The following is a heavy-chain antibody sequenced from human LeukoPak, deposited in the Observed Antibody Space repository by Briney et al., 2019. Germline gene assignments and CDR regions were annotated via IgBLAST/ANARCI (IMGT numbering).Heavy chain of an antibody. CDR1: GDSVSRTGAA. CDR2: TYYRSKWYN. CDR3: TRGGTGYCSSSNCYFDH. J-gene: IGHJ4*02. Sequence: SQTLSLTCAISGDSVSRTGAAWNWIRQSPSRGLEWLGRTYYRSKWYNDYAVSLRGRITINPDTSKNQFSLQLNSVTPKDTAVYYCTRGGTGYCSSSNCYFDHWGQGTLVTVSS. V-gene: IGHV6-1*01. D-gene: IGHD2-2*01.